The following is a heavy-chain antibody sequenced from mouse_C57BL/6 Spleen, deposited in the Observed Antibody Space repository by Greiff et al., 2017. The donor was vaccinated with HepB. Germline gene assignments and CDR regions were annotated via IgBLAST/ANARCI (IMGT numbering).Heavy chain of an antibody. CDR2: ISYDGSN. CDR3: ARASYDYDRGSYAMDY. CDR1: GYSITSGYY. V-gene: IGHV3-6*01. Sequence: DVHLVESGPGLVKPSQSLSLTCSVTGYSITSGYYWNWIRQFPGNKLEWMGYISYDGSNNYNPSLKNRISITRDTSKNQFFLKLNSVTTEDTATYYCARASYDYDRGSYAMDYWGQGTSVTVSS. D-gene: IGHD2-4*01. J-gene: IGHJ4*01.